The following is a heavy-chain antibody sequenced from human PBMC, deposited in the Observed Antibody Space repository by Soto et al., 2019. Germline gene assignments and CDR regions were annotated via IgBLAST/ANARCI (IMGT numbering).Heavy chain of an antibody. CDR2: IAYDGSNQ. J-gene: IGHJ4*02. D-gene: IGHD3-9*01. V-gene: IGHV3-30-3*01. CDR3: ARDPGAGYFDSTAYYHARTIFAF. CDR1: GFTFSNYT. Sequence: QVQLVESGGGVVRPGRSLRLSCEASGFTFSNYTMHWVRQSPGKGLEWVSVIAYDGSNQFYADSVKGRFTISRDSSDNRLSLQMSSLIADDTALYYCARDPGAGYFDSTAYYHARTIFAFWGQGTLVTVSS.